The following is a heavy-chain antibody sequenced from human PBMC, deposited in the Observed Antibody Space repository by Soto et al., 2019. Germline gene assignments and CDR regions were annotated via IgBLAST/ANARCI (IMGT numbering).Heavy chain of an antibody. CDR2: IKTDGSSP. V-gene: IGHV3-74*01. D-gene: IGHD3-10*01. CDR3: AGDRIAGSGSCDN. Sequence: EVLLVESGGGLVHPGGSLRLSCVASGFTFNNYWMHWVRQVPGKGLVWVSRIKTDGSSPNYADSVEGRFTISSDNAKNTLYLQMNSLRAEDTAVYYCAGDRIAGSGSCDNWGQGTLVTVSS. J-gene: IGHJ4*02. CDR1: GFTFNNYW.